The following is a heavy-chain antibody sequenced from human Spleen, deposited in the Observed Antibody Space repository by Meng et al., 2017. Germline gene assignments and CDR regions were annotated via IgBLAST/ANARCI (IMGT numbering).Heavy chain of an antibody. J-gene: IGHJ3*02. V-gene: IGHV3-21*01. Sequence: GGSLRLSCAASGFTFSSYSMNWVRQAPGKGLEWVSYISSSSTYIYYADSVKGRFTISRDNSKNTLYLQMNSLRAEDTAVYYCARDGNGDYADAFDIWGQGTMVTVSS. CDR3: ARDGNGDYADAFDI. D-gene: IGHD4-17*01. CDR2: ISSSSTYI. CDR1: GFTFSSYS.